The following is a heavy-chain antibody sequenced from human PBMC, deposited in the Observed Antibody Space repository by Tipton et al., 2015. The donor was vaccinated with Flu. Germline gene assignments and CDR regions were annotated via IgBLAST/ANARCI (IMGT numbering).Heavy chain of an antibody. CDR3: ARGRYLALMMSGGDWFDP. D-gene: IGHD3-9*01. V-gene: IGHV1-18*04. CDR1: GHTFTNYG. Sequence: QLQSGAEVKRPGASVKVSCQAFGHTFTNYGISWVRQAPGQGLEWMGWISAYNHNTNYAQKFQDRVTMTTDTSTSTAYMELRSLRHDDTAMYYCARGRYLALMMSGGDWFDPWGQGTLVTVSS. J-gene: IGHJ5*02. CDR2: ISAYNHNT.